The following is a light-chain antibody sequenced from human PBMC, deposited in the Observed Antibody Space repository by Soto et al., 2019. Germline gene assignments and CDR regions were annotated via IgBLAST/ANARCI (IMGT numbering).Light chain of an antibody. V-gene: IGLV2-14*01. J-gene: IGLJ3*02. CDR2: EVS. CDR1: SSDVGAYNY. CDR3: ISYTSSSTWV. Sequence: QSALTQPASVSGSPGQSITISCTGTSSDVGAYNYVSWYQQHPGKAPKLMIYEVSNRPSGVSDRFSGSRSDNTASLTISGLQAEDESDYYCISYTSSSTWVFGGGTKVTVL.